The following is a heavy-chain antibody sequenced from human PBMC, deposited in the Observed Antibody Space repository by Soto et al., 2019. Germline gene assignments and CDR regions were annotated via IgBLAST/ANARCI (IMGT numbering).Heavy chain of an antibody. CDR3: ARDAPGAAPY. CDR2: INYRGTT. CDR1: GGPIINGDSY. Sequence: QVQLQESGPGLVKPSQTLSLTCTVCGGPIINGDSYLNWIRQHPEQGLEWMGYINYRGTTNYNPALKCRILISIDTSKNQFSLRLTSVTAADTAVYYCARDAPGAAPYWGQGTLVTVYS. D-gene: IGHD6-13*01. J-gene: IGHJ4*02. V-gene: IGHV4-31*03.